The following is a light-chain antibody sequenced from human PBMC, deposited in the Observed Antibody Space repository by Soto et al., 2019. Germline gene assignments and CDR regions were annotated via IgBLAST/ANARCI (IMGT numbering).Light chain of an antibody. CDR1: QSITYW. V-gene: IGKV1-5*01. Sequence: DIQMTQSPSTLSASVGDTVTITCRASQSITYWLAWYQQKPGKAPKLLIYDVSSLDSGVPSRFSGSGSGTDFTLTISSLQPDDFATYYCQQYNSYSCTFGQGTKLEIK. CDR3: QQYNSYSCT. CDR2: DVS. J-gene: IGKJ2*02.